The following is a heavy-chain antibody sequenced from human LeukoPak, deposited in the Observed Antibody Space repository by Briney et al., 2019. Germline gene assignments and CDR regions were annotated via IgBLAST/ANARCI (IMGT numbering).Heavy chain of an antibody. V-gene: IGHV1-18*01. Sequence: ASVKVSCKASGYTFTNYAIIWVREAPGQGLEWMAYISAYNGKTEYAQKIQGRVTLTTDTSTNTAYMELSSLRSDGTAVYYCAREFWCNDNNCYLSSFDIWGQGTVVTVSS. D-gene: IGHD2-21*02. CDR2: ISAYNGKT. CDR1: GYTFTNYA. J-gene: IGHJ3*02. CDR3: AREFWCNDNNCYLSSFDI.